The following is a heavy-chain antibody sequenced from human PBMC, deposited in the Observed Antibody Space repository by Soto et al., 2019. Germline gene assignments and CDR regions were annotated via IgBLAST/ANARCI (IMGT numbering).Heavy chain of an antibody. D-gene: IGHD3-3*01. Sequence: GGSLRLSCAGSGFTFGTYSMNWVRQAAGKGLEWIAYISYDSDTIQYADSVKGRFTISRDNAKNSLYLQMNSLRDEDTAVYYCARLYYDYVWGLGTTVTVSS. J-gene: IGHJ6*02. CDR2: ISYDSDTI. CDR3: ARLYYDYV. CDR1: GFTFGTYS. V-gene: IGHV3-48*02.